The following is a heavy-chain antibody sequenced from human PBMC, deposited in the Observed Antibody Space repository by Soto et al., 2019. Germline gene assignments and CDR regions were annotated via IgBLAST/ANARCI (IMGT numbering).Heavy chain of an antibody. D-gene: IGHD3-9*01. J-gene: IGHJ5*02. CDR1: WDSVSRKTAA. V-gene: IGHV6-1*01. CDR3: ARVSFDHFVHWFDP. CDR2: TYFRSRWYN. Sequence: SQTLSLTCAISWDSVSRKTAAWNWIRQSPSRGLEWLGRTYFRSRWYNDYAISVKSRITINPDTSKNQFSLLLNSVTPEDTAVYYCARVSFDHFVHWFDPWGQGTLVTVSS.